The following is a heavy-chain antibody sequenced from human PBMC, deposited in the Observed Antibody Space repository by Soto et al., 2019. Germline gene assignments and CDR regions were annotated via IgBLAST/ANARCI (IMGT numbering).Heavy chain of an antibody. V-gene: IGHV1-3*01. CDR3: ARDPNDSSAYYHHYYYGMDV. CDR2: INAGNGNT. D-gene: IGHD3-22*01. CDR1: GYTFTSYG. Sequence: QIQLMQSGAEVKKPGASVKVSCKASGYTFTSYGIHWVRQAPGQRLEWTGWINAGNGNTKYSEKFQGRVTITRDTYARTAYLELSSLRSEDTAVYYCARDPNDSSAYYHHYYYGMDVWGQGTTVTVSS. J-gene: IGHJ6*02.